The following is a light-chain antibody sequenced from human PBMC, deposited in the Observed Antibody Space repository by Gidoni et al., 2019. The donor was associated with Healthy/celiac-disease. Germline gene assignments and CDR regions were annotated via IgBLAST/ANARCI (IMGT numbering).Light chain of an antibody. CDR3: QQRSNWPPEYT. CDR2: DAS. CDR1: QSVSSY. Sequence: EIVLTQSPATLSLSPGERATLSGRASQSVSSYLAWYQQKPGQAPRLLIYDASNRATGIPARFSGSGSGTDFTLTISSLEPEDFAVYSCQQRSNWPPEYTFGQGTKLEIK. V-gene: IGKV3-11*01. J-gene: IGKJ2*01.